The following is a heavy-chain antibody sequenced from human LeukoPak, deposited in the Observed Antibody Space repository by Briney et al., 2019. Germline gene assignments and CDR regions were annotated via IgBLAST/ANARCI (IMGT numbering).Heavy chain of an antibody. J-gene: IGHJ4*02. Sequence: ASVKVSCKASGYTFTSYGISWVRQAPGQGLEWMGWISAYNGNTNYAQKLQGRVTMTTDTSTSKAYMELRSLRSDDTAVYYCARDVRFGELSPVGFDYWGQGTQVTVSS. CDR2: ISAYNGNT. CDR3: ARDVRFGELSPVGFDY. CDR1: GYTFTSYG. V-gene: IGHV1-18*01. D-gene: IGHD3-10*01.